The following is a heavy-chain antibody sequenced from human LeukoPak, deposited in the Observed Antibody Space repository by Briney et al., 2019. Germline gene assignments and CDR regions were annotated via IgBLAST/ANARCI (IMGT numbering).Heavy chain of an antibody. J-gene: IGHJ3*02. CDR3: ARDRRRLRGMNGDGDAFDI. V-gene: IGHV3-53*01. CDR2: IYSDGSI. CDR1: GFSVRSNH. D-gene: IGHD1-1*01. Sequence: PGGSLRLSCAASGFSVRSNHISWVRQAPGKGLEWVSMIYSDGSIFHADSVKGRFTMSRDNSRNTLDLQMNSLRVEDTAVYFCARDRRRLRGMNGDGDAFDIWGQGTMVTVSS.